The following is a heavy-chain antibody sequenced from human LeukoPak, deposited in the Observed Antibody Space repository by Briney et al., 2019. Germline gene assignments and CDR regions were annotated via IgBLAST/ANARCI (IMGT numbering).Heavy chain of an antibody. CDR2: INWNGGGT. CDR3: AREKPFYDSSGYYYPIAFDY. V-gene: IGHV3-20*04. Sequence: PGGSLRLSCTASGFTINDYGMRWIRQAPGKGLEWVCVINWNGGGTGYADSVKSRFTIARDNAKNSLYLQMNSLRAEDTALYYCAREKPFYDSSGYYYPIAFDYWGQGTLVTVSS. D-gene: IGHD3-22*01. J-gene: IGHJ4*02. CDR1: GFTINDYG.